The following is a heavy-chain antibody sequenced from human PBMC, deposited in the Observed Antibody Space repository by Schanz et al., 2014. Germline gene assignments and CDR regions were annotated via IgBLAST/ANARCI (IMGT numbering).Heavy chain of an antibody. V-gene: IGHV4-39*01. Sequence: QVQLQESGPGLVKPSETLSLTCTVSGGSISSSTYYWGWIRQPPGKGLEWIGIIYYSGSTYYNTSLKRRVPISVDASKNQFFLKRSSVTAADTAVYYCAKTSVLYPWGYFDYWGQGTLVTVSS. D-gene: IGHD2-8*01. CDR2: IYYSGST. CDR3: AKTSVLYPWGYFDY. CDR1: GGSISSSTYY. J-gene: IGHJ4*02.